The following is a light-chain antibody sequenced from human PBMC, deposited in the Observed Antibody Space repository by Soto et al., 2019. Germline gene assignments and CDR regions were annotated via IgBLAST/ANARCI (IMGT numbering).Light chain of an antibody. V-gene: IGKV3-20*01. J-gene: IGKJ2*01. CDR3: QKYGGSPYT. CDR2: GAS. CDR1: QSVRSNY. Sequence: EIVLTQSPGTLSLSPGERATLSCRASQSVRSNYLAWYQQKPGQAPRLLIYGASSRATGIPDRFSGTGSGTDFTLTISRLEPEDFAVYYCQKYGGSPYTFGQGTKLEI.